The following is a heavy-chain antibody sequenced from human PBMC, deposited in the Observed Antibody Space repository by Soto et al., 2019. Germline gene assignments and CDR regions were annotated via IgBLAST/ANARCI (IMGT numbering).Heavy chain of an antibody. Sequence: QVQLVESGGGLVKPGGSLRLSCAVSGFTFSVYYMTWIRQAPGKGLEWVSYISCSTSHTNYADSVKGRFTISRDNAKNSLFLQMNSLRAEDTAVYYCARGRGAAADYFDFWGQGTLVTVSS. J-gene: IGHJ4*02. CDR3: ARGRGAAADYFDF. CDR2: ISCSTSHT. V-gene: IGHV3-11*05. CDR1: GFTFSVYY. D-gene: IGHD6-13*01.